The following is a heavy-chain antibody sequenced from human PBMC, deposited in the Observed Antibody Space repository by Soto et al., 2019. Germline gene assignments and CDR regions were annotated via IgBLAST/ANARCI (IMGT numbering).Heavy chain of an antibody. J-gene: IGHJ6*02. V-gene: IGHV3-30-3*01. CDR3: ARDFGDTTEYGMDV. CDR2: ISYDGSNK. D-gene: IGHD3-16*01. CDR1: GFTFSSYA. Sequence: QVQLVESGGGVVQPGRSLRLSCAASGFTFSSYAMHWVRQAPGKGLEWVAVISYDGSNKYYADSVKGRFTISRDNSKNTLYLQMNSLSAEDTAVYYCARDFGDTTEYGMDVWGQGTTVTVSS.